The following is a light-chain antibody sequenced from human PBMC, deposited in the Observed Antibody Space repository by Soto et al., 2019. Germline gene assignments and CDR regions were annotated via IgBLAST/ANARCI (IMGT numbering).Light chain of an antibody. CDR1: QDITTS. Sequence: DIQMTQSPSFLSASVGDRVTITCQASQDITTSLNWYQQKLGKAPKLLMYDASNLETGVPSRYSGSGSGTDFTFTIGSLQAENIAPYCCQQYDNLPLSFGGGTKVEIK. CDR3: QQYDNLPLS. V-gene: IGKV1-33*01. CDR2: DAS. J-gene: IGKJ4*01.